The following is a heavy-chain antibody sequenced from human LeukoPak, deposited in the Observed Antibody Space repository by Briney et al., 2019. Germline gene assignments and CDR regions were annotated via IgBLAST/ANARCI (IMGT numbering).Heavy chain of an antibody. CDR1: GFTFSSYS. CDR2: ISSSSRYI. D-gene: IGHD6-13*01. V-gene: IGHV3-21*06. Sequence: GGSLRLSCAVSGFTFSSYSMNWVRQAPGKGLEWVSSISSSSRYIYYADSVKGRFTISRDNAKNLLYLQMNSLRAEDTAVYYCARGTGYSSSWTLFVDYWGQGTLVTVSS. CDR3: ARGTGYSSSWTLFVDY. J-gene: IGHJ4*02.